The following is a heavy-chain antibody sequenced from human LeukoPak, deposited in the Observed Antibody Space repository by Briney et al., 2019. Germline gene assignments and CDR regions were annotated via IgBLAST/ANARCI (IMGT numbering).Heavy chain of an antibody. CDR3: AVYCSGGSCYPLYFDY. J-gene: IGHJ4*02. Sequence: GASVKVSCKASGYTFTSYGISWVRQAPGQGLEWMGWISAYNGNTNYAQKLQGRVTMTTDTSTSTAYMELRSLRSDDTAVYYCAVYCSGGSCYPLYFDYWGQGTLVTVSS. D-gene: IGHD2-15*01. V-gene: IGHV1-18*01. CDR1: GYTFTSYG. CDR2: ISAYNGNT.